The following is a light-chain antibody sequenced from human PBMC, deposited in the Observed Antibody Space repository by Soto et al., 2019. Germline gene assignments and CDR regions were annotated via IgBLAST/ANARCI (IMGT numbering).Light chain of an antibody. J-gene: IGLJ2*01. CDR1: NIGSKS. Sequence: SYELTQPPSVSVAPGKTARITCGGNNIGSKSVHWYQQKPGQAPVLVIYYDSDRPSGIPERFSGSNSGNTATLTISRVEGGDEADYYCQVWDSSSNVVFGGGTKLTVL. V-gene: IGLV3-21*04. CDR2: YDS. CDR3: QVWDSSSNVV.